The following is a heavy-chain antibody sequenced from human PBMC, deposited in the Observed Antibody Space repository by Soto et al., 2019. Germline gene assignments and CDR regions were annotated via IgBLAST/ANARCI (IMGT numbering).Heavy chain of an antibody. Sequence: QVQLVESGGGLVKPGGSLRLSCVASGFTFIDYYMSWIRHAPGKGLEWVSYISSSSSYTNYADSVKGRFTISRDNAKNSLYLQMNSLRAEDTAVYYCARDHHRYSGYDYVDYWGQGTLVTVSS. D-gene: IGHD5-12*01. J-gene: IGHJ4*02. CDR3: ARDHHRYSGYDYVDY. V-gene: IGHV3-11*05. CDR1: GFTFIDYY. CDR2: ISSSSSYT.